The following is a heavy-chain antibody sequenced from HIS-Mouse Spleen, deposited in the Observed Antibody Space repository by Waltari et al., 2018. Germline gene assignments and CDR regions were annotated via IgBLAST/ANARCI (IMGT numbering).Heavy chain of an antibody. CDR2: ISGSGGST. CDR1: GFTFSRDA. Sequence: EVQLLESGGGLVQPGGSLSLSCAASGFTFSRDAMSWVRQAPGKGLEWVSAISGSGGSTYYADSVKGRFTISRDNSKNTLYLQMNSLRAEDTAVYYCAQNYYGSGSYYYWGQGTLVTVSS. J-gene: IGHJ4*02. CDR3: AQNYYGSGSYYY. V-gene: IGHV3-23*01. D-gene: IGHD3-10*01.